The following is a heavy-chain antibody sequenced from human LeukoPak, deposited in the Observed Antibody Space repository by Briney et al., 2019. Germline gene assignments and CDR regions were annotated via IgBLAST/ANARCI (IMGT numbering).Heavy chain of an antibody. CDR1: GFMFSKYW. V-gene: IGHV3-7*01. D-gene: IGHD3-22*01. CDR2: IRGDGSVK. Sequence: GESLRLSCEASGFMFSKYWMPWVRQAPGKGLEWVANIRGDGSVKYLLDSVKGRFSISRDNAKNSLSLEMNNLRAEDTAVYYCSRDANDYDSSRHYFDAFDIWGRGTMVTVSS. J-gene: IGHJ3*02. CDR3: SRDANDYDSSRHYFDAFDI.